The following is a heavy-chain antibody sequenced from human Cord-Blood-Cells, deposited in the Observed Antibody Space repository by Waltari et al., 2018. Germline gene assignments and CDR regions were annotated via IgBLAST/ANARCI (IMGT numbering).Heavy chain of an antibody. J-gene: IGHJ4*02. Sequence: QVQLVQSGAEVKKPGASVKVSCKASGYTFTSYGISWVRQAPGQGLEWMGWNSAYNGNTNYAQKLQGRVTMTTDTSTSTAYMELRSLRSDDTAVYYCARDSLRFLEWFPHLDYWGQGTLVTVSS. CDR2: NSAYNGNT. D-gene: IGHD3-3*01. CDR3: ARDSLRFLEWFPHLDY. CDR1: GYTFTSYG. V-gene: IGHV1-18*04.